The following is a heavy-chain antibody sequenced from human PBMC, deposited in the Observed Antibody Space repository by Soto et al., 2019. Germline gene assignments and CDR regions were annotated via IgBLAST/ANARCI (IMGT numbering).Heavy chain of an antibody. J-gene: IGHJ6*02. Sequence: SETLSLTCTVSGGSISSSSYYWGWIRQPPGKGLEWIGSIYYSGSTYYNPSLKSRVTISVDTSKNQFSLKLSSVTAADTAVYYCARHLPVAGRSAYYYYGMDVWGQGTTVTV. V-gene: IGHV4-39*01. CDR1: GGSISSSSYY. CDR3: ARHLPVAGRSAYYYYGMDV. D-gene: IGHD6-19*01. CDR2: IYYSGST.